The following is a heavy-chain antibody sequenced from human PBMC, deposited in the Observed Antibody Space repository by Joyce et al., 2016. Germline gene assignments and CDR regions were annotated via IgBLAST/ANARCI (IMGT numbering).Heavy chain of an antibody. V-gene: IGHV3-15*01. J-gene: IGHJ4*01. CDR3: SATYDFWSGYYPVDF. Sequence: EVQLVESGGGLVKPGGSLRLSCAASGFNFSNVWMSWVRQAPGKGLEWVGRIKSKTDGGTTDYAAPVKGRFTISRDDSKNTLYLQMNSLKTEDTAVYYCSATYDFWSGYYPVDFWGHGTLVTVSS. D-gene: IGHD3-3*01. CDR2: IKSKTDGGTT. CDR1: GFNFSNVW.